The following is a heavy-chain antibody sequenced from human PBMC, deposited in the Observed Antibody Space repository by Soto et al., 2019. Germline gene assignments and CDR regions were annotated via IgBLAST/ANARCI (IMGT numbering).Heavy chain of an antibody. D-gene: IGHD3-22*01. V-gene: IGHV3-48*03. CDR1: GFTFSSYE. CDR3: ARDRDYYDSSGYCDY. J-gene: IGHJ4*02. Sequence: GGSLRLSCAASGFTFSSYEMNWVRQAPGKGLEWVSYISSSGSTIYYADSVKGRFPISRDNAKNSLYLQMNSLRAEDTAVYYCARDRDYYDSSGYCDYWGQGTLVTVSS. CDR2: ISSSGSTI.